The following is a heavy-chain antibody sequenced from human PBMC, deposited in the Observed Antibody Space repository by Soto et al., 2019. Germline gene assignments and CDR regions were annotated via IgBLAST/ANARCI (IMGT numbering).Heavy chain of an antibody. D-gene: IGHD4-17*01. CDR3: ARDLPSFGDYLYYYYGMDV. CDR2: ISYDGSNK. CDR1: GFTFSSYA. J-gene: IGHJ6*02. Sequence: GGSLRLSCAASGFTFSSYAMHWVRQAPGKGLEWVAVISYDGSNKYYADSVKGRFTISRDNSKNTLYLQMSSLRAEDTAVYYCARDLPSFGDYLYYYYGMDVWVQGTTVTVSS. V-gene: IGHV3-30-3*01.